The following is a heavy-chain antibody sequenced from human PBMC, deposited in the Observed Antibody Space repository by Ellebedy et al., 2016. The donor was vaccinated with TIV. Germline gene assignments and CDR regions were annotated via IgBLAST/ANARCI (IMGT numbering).Heavy chain of an antibody. V-gene: IGHV3-48*04. Sequence: GESLKISCAASGFTFSSYTMNWVRQAPGKGLEWVSYISSSGTNIYHADSVKGRFTISRDNAKNSLYLRMNSLRAEDTAVYYCARDDYGESGGMDVWGQGTTVTVSS. CDR3: ARDDYGESGGMDV. J-gene: IGHJ6*02. CDR1: GFTFSSYT. CDR2: ISSSGTNI. D-gene: IGHD4-17*01.